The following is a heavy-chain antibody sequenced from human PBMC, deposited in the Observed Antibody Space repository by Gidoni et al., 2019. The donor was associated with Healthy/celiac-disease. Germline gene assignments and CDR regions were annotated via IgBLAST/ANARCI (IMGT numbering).Heavy chain of an antibody. CDR2: IYYSGST. CDR1: GGSISSYY. J-gene: IGHJ5*02. D-gene: IGHD2-15*01. CDR3: ARLERCSGGSCYWQPGWFDP. V-gene: IGHV4-59*01. Sequence: QVQLQESGPGLVKPSETLSLTCTVSGGSISSYYWSWIRQPPGKGLEWIGYIYYSGSTNYNPSLKSRVTISVDTSKNQFSLKLSSVTAADTAVYYCARLERCSGGSCYWQPGWFDPWGQGTLVTVSS.